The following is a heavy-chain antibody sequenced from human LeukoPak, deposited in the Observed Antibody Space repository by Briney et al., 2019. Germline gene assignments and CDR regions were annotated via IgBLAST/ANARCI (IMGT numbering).Heavy chain of an antibody. CDR2: ISGSGGST. CDR1: GGSISSSN. V-gene: IGHV3-23*01. J-gene: IGHJ4*02. Sequence: ETLSLTCAVSGGSISSSNWWSWVRQAPGKGLEWVSDISGSGGSTYYADSVKGRFTISRDNSKNTLYLQMNRLRAEDTAVYYCAKRGLAAALFRWGQGTLVTVSS. D-gene: IGHD6-13*01. CDR3: AKRGLAAALFR.